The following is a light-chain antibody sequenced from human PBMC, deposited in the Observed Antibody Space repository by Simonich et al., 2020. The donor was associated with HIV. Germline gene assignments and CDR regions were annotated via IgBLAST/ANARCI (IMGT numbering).Light chain of an antibody. CDR2: DVS. CDR1: SSDVGGYDY. J-gene: IGLJ3*02. V-gene: IGLV2-14*01. CDR3: DSYTSSSTWV. Sequence: QSALTQSASVSGSPGQSITIACTGTSSDVGGYDYVTWYQQHPGKAPKLMIYDVSKRPSGGSNRFSGSKSGDTASLTISGLQAEDEADYYCDSYTSSSTWVFGGGTKLTVL.